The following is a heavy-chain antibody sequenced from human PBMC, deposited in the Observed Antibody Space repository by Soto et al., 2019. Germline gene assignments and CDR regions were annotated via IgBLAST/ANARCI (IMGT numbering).Heavy chain of an antibody. CDR1: GYTFTSYD. V-gene: IGHV1-8*01. J-gene: IGHJ2*01. CDR3: ARARLGYCSSTSCYRKSYWYFDL. Sequence: VASVKVSCKAPGYTFTSYDINWVRQATGQGLEWMGWMNPNSGNTGYAQKFQGRVTMTRDTSISTAYMELSRLRSDDTAVYYCARARLGYCSSTSCYRKSYWYFDLWGRGTLVTVSS. CDR2: MNPNSGNT. D-gene: IGHD2-2*01.